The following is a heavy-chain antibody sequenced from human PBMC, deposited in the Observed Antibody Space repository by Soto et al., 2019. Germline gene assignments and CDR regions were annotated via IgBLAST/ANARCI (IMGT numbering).Heavy chain of an antibody. J-gene: IGHJ4*02. CDR2: INPNSGGT. CDR1: GYTFTGYY. Sequence: QVQLVQSGAEVKKPGASVKVSCKASGYTFTGYYMHWVRQAPGQGLEWMGWINPNSGGTNYAQKFQGWVTMTRDTSISTAYMELSRLRSDDTAVYYCARATRDGLWFGESVSRYCFDYWGQGTLVTVSS. D-gene: IGHD3-10*01. CDR3: ARATRDGLWFGESVSRYCFDY. V-gene: IGHV1-2*04.